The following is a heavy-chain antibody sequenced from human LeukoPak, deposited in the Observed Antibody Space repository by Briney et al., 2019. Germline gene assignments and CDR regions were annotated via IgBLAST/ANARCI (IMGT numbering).Heavy chain of an antibody. Sequence: GGSLRLSCAASGFTFSSYAMSWVRQAPGKGLEWVSAISGSGGSTYYADSVKGRFTISRDNSKNTLYLQMNSQRAEDTAVYYCTRVAQSGPTGWFDPWGQGTLVTVSS. D-gene: IGHD1-1*01. J-gene: IGHJ5*02. CDR3: TRVAQSGPTGWFDP. CDR1: GFTFSSYA. V-gene: IGHV3-23*01. CDR2: ISGSGGST.